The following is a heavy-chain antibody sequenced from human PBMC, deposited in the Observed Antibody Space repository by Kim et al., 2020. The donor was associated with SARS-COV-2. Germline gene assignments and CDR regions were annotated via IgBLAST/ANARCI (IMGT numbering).Heavy chain of an antibody. CDR3: AREITMIVVVIRSFDY. CDR1: GFTFSSYA. Sequence: GGSLRLSCAASGFTFSSYAMHWVRQAPGKGLEWVAVISYDGSNKYYADSVKGRFTISRDNSKNTLYLQMNSLRAEDTAVYYCAREITMIVVVIRSFDYWG. CDR2: ISYDGSNK. J-gene: IGHJ4*01. V-gene: IGHV3-30*04. D-gene: IGHD3-22*01.